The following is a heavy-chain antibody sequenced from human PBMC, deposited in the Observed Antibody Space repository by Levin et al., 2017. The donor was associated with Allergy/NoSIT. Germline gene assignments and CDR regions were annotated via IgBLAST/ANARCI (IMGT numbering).Heavy chain of an antibody. CDR1: GGSFSGYY. V-gene: IGHV4-34*01. CDR3: ARVKRFREKGWFDP. Sequence: PSQTLSLTCAVYGGSFSGYYWSWIRQPPGKGLEWIGEINHSGSTNYNPSLKSRVTISVDTSKNQFSLKLSSVTAADTAVYYCARVKRFREKGWFDPWGQGTLVTVSS. D-gene: IGHD3-10*01. J-gene: IGHJ5*02. CDR2: INHSGST.